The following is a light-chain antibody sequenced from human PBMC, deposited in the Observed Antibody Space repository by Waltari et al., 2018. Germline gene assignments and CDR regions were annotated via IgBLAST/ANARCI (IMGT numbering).Light chain of an antibody. J-gene: IGKJ4*01. CDR2: GAS. V-gene: IGKV3-20*01. CDR1: PNVSSNY. Sequence: MLTQTPDTLSLSPGERATLSCRASPNVSSNYLAWYQQKSGLAPRLLIYGASNRATGIPDRFSGSGSGTDFTLTINSLEPEDFAIYYCQQYDKSPLTFGGGTKVEIK. CDR3: QQYDKSPLT.